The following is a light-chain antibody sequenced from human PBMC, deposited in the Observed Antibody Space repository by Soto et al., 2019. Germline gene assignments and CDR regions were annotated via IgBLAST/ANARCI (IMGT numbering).Light chain of an antibody. CDR2: GSS. CDR3: QQYDISPRT. Sequence: EIVLTQSPGTLSLSPGERATLSCRASQSLNSSYLAWYQQKPGQAPRLLIYGSSNMATGIPDRFSGSGAGTDFTLTISRLDPEDFAVYYCQQYDISPRTFGQGTKVEVK. CDR1: QSLNSSY. J-gene: IGKJ1*01. V-gene: IGKV3-20*01.